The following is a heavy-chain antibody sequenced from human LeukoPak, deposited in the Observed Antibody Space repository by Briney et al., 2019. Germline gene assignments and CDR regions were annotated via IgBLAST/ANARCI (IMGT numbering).Heavy chain of an antibody. Sequence: SETLSLTCAVSGGSISSGGYYWSWIRQHPGKGLEWIGYIYYSGSTYYNPSLKSRVTISVDTSKNQFSLKLSSVTAADTAVYYCAARYYDILTGYGSIDYWGQGTLVTVSS. D-gene: IGHD3-9*01. CDR3: AARYYDILTGYGSIDY. J-gene: IGHJ4*02. CDR2: IYYSGST. V-gene: IGHV4-31*11. CDR1: GGSISSGGYY.